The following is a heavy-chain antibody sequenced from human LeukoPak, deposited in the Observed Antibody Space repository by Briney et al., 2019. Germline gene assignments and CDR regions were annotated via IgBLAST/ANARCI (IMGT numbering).Heavy chain of an antibody. V-gene: IGHV4-39*01. CDR3: ARGRVGTRKFTGRLLDTAMAGAFDY. CDR1: GGSISSSSYY. Sequence: KASETLSLTCTVSGGSISSSSYYWGWIRQPPGKGLEWIGSIYYSGSTFYNPSLKSRVTISLDTSKNQFSLRLTSVTAADTAVYYCARGRVGTRKFTGRLLDTAMAGAFDYWGQGTLVTVSS. CDR2: IYYSGST. J-gene: IGHJ4*02. D-gene: IGHD5-18*01.